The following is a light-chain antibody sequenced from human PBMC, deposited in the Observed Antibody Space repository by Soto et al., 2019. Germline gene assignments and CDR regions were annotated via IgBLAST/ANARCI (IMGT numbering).Light chain of an antibody. J-gene: IGKJ2*01. CDR3: QQYGNSPYT. V-gene: IGKV3-20*01. CDR2: GAS. Sequence: EIVLTQSPGTLSLSPGERATLSCRASQSVSSSYLAWYQQKPGQTPRLLIYGASSRATGIPDRFSGSGSGTDFNLTIRRLEPEDFAGYYCQQYGNSPYTFGQGTKLEIK. CDR1: QSVSSSY.